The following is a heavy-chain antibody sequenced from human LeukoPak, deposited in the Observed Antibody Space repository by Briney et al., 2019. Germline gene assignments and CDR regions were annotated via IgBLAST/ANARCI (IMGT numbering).Heavy chain of an antibody. CDR2: INHSGST. J-gene: IGHJ6*03. CDR3: ARGNRPGYCSSTSCYYYYYMDV. CDR1: GGSFSGYY. V-gene: IGHV4-34*01. D-gene: IGHD2-2*01. Sequence: PSETLSLTCAVYGGSFSGYYWTWIRQPPGKGLEWIGEINHSGSTNYNPSLKRRVTISVDTSKTQFSLNLSSVTAADTAVYYCARGNRPGYCSSTSCYYYYYMDVWGKGTTVTVSS.